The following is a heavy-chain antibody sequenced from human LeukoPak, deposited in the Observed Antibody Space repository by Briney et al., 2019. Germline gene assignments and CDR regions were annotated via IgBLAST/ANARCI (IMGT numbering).Heavy chain of an antibody. CDR1: GDSISNGGSISNGGHY. D-gene: IGHD5-12*01. CDR3: ARDTRIEWLRFLDY. Sequence: PSQTLSLTCTVSGDSISNGGSISNGGHYWSWIRQFPGKGLEWIGYIYHSGNTCYNPSLESRVTMSVDTSENRFSLKVNSVTAADTAIYYCARDTRIEWLRFLDYWGQGILVTVSS. V-gene: IGHV4-31*03. J-gene: IGHJ4*02. CDR2: IYHSGNT.